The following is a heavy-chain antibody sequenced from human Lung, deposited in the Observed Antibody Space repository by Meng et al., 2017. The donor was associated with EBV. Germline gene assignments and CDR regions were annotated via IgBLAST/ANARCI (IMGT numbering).Heavy chain of an antibody. V-gene: IGHV7-4-1*02. CDR2: INTNTGNP. J-gene: IGHJ4*02. CDR1: VYTFTSYA. CDR3: ARDKIAVAGITGDY. Sequence: QVVQIGCELKKPGASVMVSCKASVYTFTSYAMIWVRQAPGQGREWMGWINTNTGNPTYVQGFTGRFVFSLDTSVSTAYLQISSLKAEDTAVYYCARDKIAVAGITGDYWGQGTLVTVFS. D-gene: IGHD6-19*01.